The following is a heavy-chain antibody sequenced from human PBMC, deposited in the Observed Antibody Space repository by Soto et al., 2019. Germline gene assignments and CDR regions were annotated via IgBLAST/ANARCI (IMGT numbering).Heavy chain of an antibody. V-gene: IGHV4-39*01. J-gene: IGHJ4*02. Sequence: SETLSLTCTVSGGSISSSSYYWGWIRQPPGKGLEWIGSIYYSGSTYYNPSLGSRVTISVDTSKNQFSLKLRSVTAADTAVFYCAGLYPYESSGYRLNYWGQGALVTSPQ. CDR2: IYYSGST. D-gene: IGHD3-22*01. CDR3: AGLYPYESSGYRLNY. CDR1: GGSISSSSYY.